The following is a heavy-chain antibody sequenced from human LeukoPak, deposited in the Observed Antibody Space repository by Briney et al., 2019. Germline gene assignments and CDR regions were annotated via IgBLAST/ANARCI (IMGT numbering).Heavy chain of an antibody. CDR1: GGDVRRYY. J-gene: IGHJ5*02. Sequence: KPSETVSLTCTVSGGDVRRYYWSWIRQPPGKSLEWLGYISYSDNTHYNPSLESRITISLDTSKNKFSLNLSSVTAADTAVYFCASSQIHPTMGFDPWGQGTLVTVSS. CDR3: ASSQIHPTMGFDP. CDR2: ISYSDNT. V-gene: IGHV4-59*02.